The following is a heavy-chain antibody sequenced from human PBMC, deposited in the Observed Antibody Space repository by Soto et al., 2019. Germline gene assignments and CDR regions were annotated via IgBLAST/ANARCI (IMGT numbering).Heavy chain of an antibody. V-gene: IGHV4-39*07. CDR2: SYYSGST. CDR3: ARGDVGVTQFFDY. CDR1: GGSISSSSYY. J-gene: IGHJ4*02. D-gene: IGHD3-10*01. Sequence: PSETLSLTCTGSGGSISSSSYYWGCIRQPPAKWLEWIGSSYYSGSTYYNPSIKSRVTISVDTSKNQFSLKLSSVTAADTAVYYCARGDVGVTQFFDYWGQRTLVTVSS.